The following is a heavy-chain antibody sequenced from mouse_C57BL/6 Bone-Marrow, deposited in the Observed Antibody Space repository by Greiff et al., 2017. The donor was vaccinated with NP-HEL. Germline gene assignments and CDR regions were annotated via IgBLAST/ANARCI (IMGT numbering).Heavy chain of an antibody. CDR3: ARGLYYYGSFDY. V-gene: IGHV3-6*01. J-gene: IGHJ2*01. Sequence: DVQLVESGPGLVKPSQSLSLTCSVTGYSITSGYYWNWIRQFPGNKLEWMGYISYDGSNNYNPSLKNRISITRDTSKNQFFLKLNSVTTEDTATYYGARGLYYYGSFDYWGQGTTLTVSS. CDR2: ISYDGSN. CDR1: GYSITSGYY. D-gene: IGHD1-1*01.